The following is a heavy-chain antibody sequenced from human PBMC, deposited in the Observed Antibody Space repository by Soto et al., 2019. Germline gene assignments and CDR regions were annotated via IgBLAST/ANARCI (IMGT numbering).Heavy chain of an antibody. Sequence: PSETLSLTCTVSGGSISSYYWSWIRQPPGKGLEWIGYIYYSGSTNYNPSLKSRVTISVDTSKNQFSLKLSSVTAADTAAYYCAKTYYDFWSGDYYYYMDVWGKGTTVTVSS. J-gene: IGHJ6*03. V-gene: IGHV4-59*01. D-gene: IGHD3-3*01. CDR3: AKTYYDFWSGDYYYYMDV. CDR2: IYYSGST. CDR1: GGSISSYY.